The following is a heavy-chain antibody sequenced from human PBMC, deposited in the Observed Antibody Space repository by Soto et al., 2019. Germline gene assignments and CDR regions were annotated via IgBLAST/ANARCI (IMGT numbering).Heavy chain of an antibody. CDR2: INAGDGVT. Sequence: QVQLVQSGAEVKKPGASVKVSCKASGYTFTSYAIHWVRQAPGQRLEWTGWINAGDGVTKYSQKFQGRVTITWDTSASTAYMELSSLRSEDTAVFYCARGDAGTDFDYWGQGTLVTVSS. D-gene: IGHD3-10*01. J-gene: IGHJ4*02. CDR3: ARGDAGTDFDY. V-gene: IGHV1-3*01. CDR1: GYTFTSYA.